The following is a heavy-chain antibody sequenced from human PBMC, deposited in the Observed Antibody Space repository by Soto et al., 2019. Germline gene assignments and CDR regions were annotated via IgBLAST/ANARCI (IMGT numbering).Heavy chain of an antibody. V-gene: IGHV4-30-4*01. Sequence: QVQLQESGPGLVKPSQTLSLTCTVSGGSISSGDYYWSWIRQPPGKGLEWIGYIYYSGSTYYNPSLKSRVTISVDTSKNQFSLKLSSVTAAVTAVYYCAGGGRVSGAASWFDPWGQGTLVTVSS. CDR3: AGGGRVSGAASWFDP. J-gene: IGHJ5*02. CDR1: GGSISSGDYY. D-gene: IGHD6-13*01. CDR2: IYYSGST.